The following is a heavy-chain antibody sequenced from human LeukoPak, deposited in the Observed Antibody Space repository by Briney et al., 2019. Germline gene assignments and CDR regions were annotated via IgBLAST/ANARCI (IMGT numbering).Heavy chain of an antibody. CDR2: IIPMLGTV. D-gene: IGHD3-10*01. V-gene: IGHV1-69*04. CDR3: ARDHRQNEADHYYGSGSALDY. J-gene: IGHJ4*02. Sequence: ASVKVSCKASGATFSSYAINWVRQAPGQGLEWMGRIIPMLGTVNYAQKFQGRVTMTRDTSTSTVYMELSSLRSEDTAVYYCARDHRQNEADHYYGSGSALDYWGQGTLVTVSS. CDR1: GATFSSYA.